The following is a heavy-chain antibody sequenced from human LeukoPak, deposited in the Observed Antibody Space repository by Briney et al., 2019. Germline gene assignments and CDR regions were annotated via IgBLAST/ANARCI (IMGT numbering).Heavy chain of an antibody. D-gene: IGHD2-21*02. CDR2: MKGDGSHI. CDR3: ARRSYCGGDCYGSDAFDI. CDR1: GFTFGNFW. Sequence: GGSLRLSCAASGFTFGNFWMSWVRQAPGRGLQWVASMKGDGSHIYYVDSVKGRFTISRDNARNSLYLQMNSLRAEDTAVYYCARRSYCGGDCYGSDAFDIWGQGTMVTVSS. V-gene: IGHV3-7*01. J-gene: IGHJ3*02.